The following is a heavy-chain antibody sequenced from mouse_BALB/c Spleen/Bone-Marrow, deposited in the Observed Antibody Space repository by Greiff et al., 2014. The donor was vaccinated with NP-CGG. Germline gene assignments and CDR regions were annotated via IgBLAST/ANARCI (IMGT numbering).Heavy chain of an antibody. D-gene: IGHD1-1*01. Sequence: EVNLVESGAELVKPRASVKLSCTASGFNIKDTYMHWVKQRPEQGLEWIGRIDPANGNTKYDPKFQGKATITADTSSNTAYLQLSSLTSEDTAVYYCAIYYYGSSGFAYWGQGTLVTVSA. CDR1: GFNIKDTY. J-gene: IGHJ3*01. V-gene: IGHV14-3*02. CDR2: IDPANGNT. CDR3: AIYYYGSSGFAY.